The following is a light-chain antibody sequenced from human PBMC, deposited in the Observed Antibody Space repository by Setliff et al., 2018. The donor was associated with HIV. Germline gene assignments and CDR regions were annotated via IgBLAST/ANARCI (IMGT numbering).Light chain of an antibody. Sequence: QSVLTQPASVSGSPGQSITISCTGTASDVGAYTYVSWYQQYPGKAHKLVIYDVTKRPSGVSDRLSGSKSGNTASLTISGLQAEDEADHSCTSYTKRHTYVCGTGTKVTV. V-gene: IGLV2-14*03. CDR2: DVT. J-gene: IGLJ1*01. CDR3: TSYTKRHTYV. CDR1: ASDVGAYTY.